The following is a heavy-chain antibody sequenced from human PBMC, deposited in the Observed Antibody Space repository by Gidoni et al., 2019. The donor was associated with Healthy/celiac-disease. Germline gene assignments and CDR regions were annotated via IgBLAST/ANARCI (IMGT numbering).Heavy chain of an antibody. CDR1: GYSISSGYY. V-gene: IGHV4-38-2*02. Sequence: QVQLQESGPGLVKPSETLSLTCTVSGYSISSGYYWGWIRQPPGKGLEWIGSIYHSGGTYYNPSLKSRVTISVDTSKNQFSLKLSSVTAADTAVYYCAGELYCSSTSCSSLRAKYYYGMDVWGQGTTVTVSS. J-gene: IGHJ6*02. CDR3: AGELYCSSTSCSSLRAKYYYGMDV. D-gene: IGHD2-2*01. CDR2: IYHSGGT.